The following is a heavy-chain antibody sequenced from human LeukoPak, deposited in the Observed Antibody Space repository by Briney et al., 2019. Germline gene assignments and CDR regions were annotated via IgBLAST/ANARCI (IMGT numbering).Heavy chain of an antibody. Sequence: ASVKVSCKASGYTFTSYDINWVRQATGQGLEWMGWMNPNSGNTGYAQKFQGRVTMTRNTSISTAYMELSSLRSEDTAVYYCARGPDYYGSGSPLSYYYYYMDVWGKGTTVTISS. V-gene: IGHV1-8*01. CDR2: MNPNSGNT. J-gene: IGHJ6*03. CDR3: ARGPDYYGSGSPLSYYYYYMDV. D-gene: IGHD3-10*01. CDR1: GYTFTSYD.